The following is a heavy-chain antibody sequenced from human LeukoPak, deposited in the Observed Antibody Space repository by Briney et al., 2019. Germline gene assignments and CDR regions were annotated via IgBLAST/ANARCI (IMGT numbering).Heavy chain of an antibody. CDR1: GFTFSSYG. V-gene: IGHV3-33*01. Sequence: GGSLRLSCAASGFTFSSYGMPWVRQAPGKGLEWVAAIWDDGSNKYYADSVKGRFTISRDNSKNTLYLQMNSLRAEDTAVYYCARGDSSGYYWGVGYFDYWGQGTLVTVSS. D-gene: IGHD3-22*01. CDR2: IWDDGSNK. CDR3: ARGDSSGYYWGVGYFDY. J-gene: IGHJ4*02.